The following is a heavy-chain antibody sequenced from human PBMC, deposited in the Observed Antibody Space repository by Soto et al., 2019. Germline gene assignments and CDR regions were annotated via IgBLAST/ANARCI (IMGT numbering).Heavy chain of an antibody. J-gene: IGHJ4*02. V-gene: IGHV3-30*18. CDR2: ISYDGSNK. CDR1: GLPFSSNA. CDR3: AKETYSGPLDY. D-gene: IGHD2-15*01. Sequence: QVQLLGSGGGLFQPGRSLRPPWAPSGLPFSSNAFHGFAQAPAKGLEWVAVISYDGSNKYYADSVKGRFTISRDNSKNTLYLQMNSLRAEDTAVYYCAKETYSGPLDYWGQGTLVTVSS.